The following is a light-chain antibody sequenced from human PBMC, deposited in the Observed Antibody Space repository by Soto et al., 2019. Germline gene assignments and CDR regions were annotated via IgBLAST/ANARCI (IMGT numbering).Light chain of an antibody. V-gene: IGKV3-15*01. J-gene: IGKJ4*01. CDR2: DTY. CDR3: KKANSFQLN. CDR1: QGIGDT. Sequence: EFVMIQSQATLSVSPGEGATLSCRASQGIGDTLAWYQHKPGQTNRIIIYDTYTRATGVTTRFSGSRSGAEFTLTIKSLQPEDFATYYCKKANSFQLNFGGGPKVDLK.